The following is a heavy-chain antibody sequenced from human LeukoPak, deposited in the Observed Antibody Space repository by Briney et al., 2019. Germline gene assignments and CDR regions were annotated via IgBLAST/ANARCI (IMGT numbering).Heavy chain of an antibody. J-gene: IGHJ4*02. CDR2: IYDSGSA. Sequence: PSETLSLTCSVSGGSISSYYWSWIGQPPGKGLEWIGYIYDSGSANYNPSLKSRLTISVDTSKNQFSLKLSSVTAADTAVYYCARGAFSGYGDFGFDYWGQGTLVTASS. CDR1: GGSISSYY. D-gene: IGHD4-17*01. V-gene: IGHV4-59*01. CDR3: ARGAFSGYGDFGFDY.